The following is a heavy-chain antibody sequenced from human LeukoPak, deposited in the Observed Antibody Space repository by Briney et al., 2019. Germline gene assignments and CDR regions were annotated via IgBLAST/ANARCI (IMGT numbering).Heavy chain of an antibody. D-gene: IGHD3-22*01. J-gene: IGHJ5*02. CDR3: TGERLNYYDPREMRFDP. CDR1: GFTFADHA. V-gene: IGHV3-49*04. CDR2: IRSKAFGGAT. Sequence: SLRLYCTASGFTFADHARTWVRQAPGKGLECVGFIRSKAFGGATEYAASVKGRFTISRDDSSSGLYLQMNSRQTEDSAVYYCTGERLNYYDPREMRFDPWGEGTLITV.